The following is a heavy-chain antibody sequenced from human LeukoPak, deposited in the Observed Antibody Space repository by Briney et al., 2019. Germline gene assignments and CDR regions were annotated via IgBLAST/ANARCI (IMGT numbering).Heavy chain of an antibody. CDR3: ARGSIVATRFDY. D-gene: IGHD5-12*01. J-gene: IGHJ4*02. CDR2: IYTSGST. Sequence: SETLSLTCAVYGGSFSGYYWSWIRQPAGKGLEWIGRIYTSGSTNYNPSLKSRVTISVDTSKNQFSLKLSSVTAADTAVYYCARGSIVATRFDYWGQGTLVTVSS. V-gene: IGHV4-59*10. CDR1: GGSFSGYY.